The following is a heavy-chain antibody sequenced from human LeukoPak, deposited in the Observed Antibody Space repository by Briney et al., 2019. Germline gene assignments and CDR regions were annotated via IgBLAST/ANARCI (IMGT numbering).Heavy chain of an antibody. V-gene: IGHV5-51*01. CDR3: ARWGGNYYDSSGYLDY. CDR2: IYPGDSDT. J-gene: IGHJ4*02. CDR1: GYSFTSYW. D-gene: IGHD3-22*01. Sequence: GESLKISCKGSGYSFTSYWIGWVRQMPGKGLEWMGIIYPGDSDTRYSSSFQGQVTISADKSISTAYLQWSSLKASDTAMYYCARWGGNYYDSSGYLDYWGQGTLVTVSS.